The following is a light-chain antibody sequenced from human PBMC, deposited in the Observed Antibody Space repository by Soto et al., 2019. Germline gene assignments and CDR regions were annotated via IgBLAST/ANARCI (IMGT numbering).Light chain of an antibody. V-gene: IGKV1-5*01. Sequence: TQSPGTLSASVGDRVTITCRASQSISNWLAWYQQKPGKAPKLLIYDASSLESGVPSRFSGSGSGTEFTLTISSLQPDDFATYYCQHYNSYSEAFGQGTKVDIK. CDR1: QSISNW. CDR3: QHYNSYSEA. J-gene: IGKJ1*01. CDR2: DAS.